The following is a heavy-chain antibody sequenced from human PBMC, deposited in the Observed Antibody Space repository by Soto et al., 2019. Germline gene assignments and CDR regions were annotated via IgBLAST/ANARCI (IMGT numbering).Heavy chain of an antibody. CDR3: ARDRGVGAIKPTNPLRPIRHYYYGMDV. J-gene: IGHJ6*02. CDR2: IWYDGSNK. D-gene: IGHD1-26*01. Sequence: PGGSLRLSCAASGFTFSSYGMHWVRQAPGKGLEWVAVIWYDGSNKYYADSVKGRFTISRDNSKNTLYLQMNSLRAEDTAVYYCARDRGVGAIKPTNPLRPIRHYYYGMDVWGQGTLVTVSS. CDR1: GFTFSSYG. V-gene: IGHV3-33*01.